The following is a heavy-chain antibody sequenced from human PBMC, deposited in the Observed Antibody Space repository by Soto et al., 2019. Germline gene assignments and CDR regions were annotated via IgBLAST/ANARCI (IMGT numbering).Heavy chain of an antibody. CDR3: ARDYDFWSGYAGTSGGYYYYGMDV. D-gene: IGHD3-3*01. Sequence: GASVKVSCKASGYTFTGYYMHWVRQAPGQGLEWMGWINPNSGGTNYAQKFQGWVTMTRDTSISTAYMELSRLRSDDTAVYYCARDYDFWSGYAGTSGGYYYYGMDVWGQGTTVTVSS. CDR2: INPNSGGT. V-gene: IGHV1-2*04. J-gene: IGHJ6*02. CDR1: GYTFTGYY.